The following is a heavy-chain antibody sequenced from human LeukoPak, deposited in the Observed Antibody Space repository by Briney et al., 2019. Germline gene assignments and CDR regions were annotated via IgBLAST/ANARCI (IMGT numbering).Heavy chain of an antibody. V-gene: IGHV3-53*01. J-gene: IGHJ4*02. CDR2: IYSGGST. CDR3: AKGPVVPAATYYFDY. CDR1: GFTVSSNY. Sequence: GGSLRLSCAASGFTVSSNYMSWVRQAPGKGLEWVSVIYSGGSTYYADSVKGRFTISRDNSKNTLYLQMNSLRAEDTALYYCAKGPVVPAATYYFDYWGQGTLVTVSS. D-gene: IGHD2-2*01.